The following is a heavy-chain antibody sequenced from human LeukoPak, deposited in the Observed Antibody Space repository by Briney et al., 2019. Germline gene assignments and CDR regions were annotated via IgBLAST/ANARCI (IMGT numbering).Heavy chain of an antibody. CDR3: ARAIEVGAMTPFDY. Sequence: SETLSLTCTVSGGSISSSSYYWAWIRQPPGKGLEWIGSVHYSGSIYYNPSLKSRATLSLDTSKNQFSLKLSSVTAADTAVYYCARAIEVGAMTPFDYWGQGTLVTVSS. J-gene: IGHJ4*02. D-gene: IGHD1-26*01. CDR2: VHYSGSI. V-gene: IGHV4-39*07. CDR1: GGSISSSSYY.